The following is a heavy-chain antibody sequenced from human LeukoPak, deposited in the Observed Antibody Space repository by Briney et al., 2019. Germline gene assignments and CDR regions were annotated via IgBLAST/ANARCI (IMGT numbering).Heavy chain of an antibody. J-gene: IGHJ4*02. CDR2: ISGTTTYI. CDR3: ARSYYYDSSGYPDY. D-gene: IGHD3-22*01. CDR1: GFPFGSCT. V-gene: IGHV3-21*01. Sequence: PGGSLRLSCAASGFPFGSCTMNWVRQPPGKGLEWVSSISGTTTYIYYADSVKGRFTISRDNAKNSLFLQMDSLRAEDTAIYYCARSYYYDSSGYPDYWGQGILVTVSS.